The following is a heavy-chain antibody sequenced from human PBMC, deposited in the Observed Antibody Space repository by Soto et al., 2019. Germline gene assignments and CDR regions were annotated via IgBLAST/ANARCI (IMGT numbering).Heavy chain of an antibody. CDR1: GFTFSNAW. V-gene: IGHV3-15*07. J-gene: IGHJ4*02. CDR3: TTPPGYCYESSGYRVFDY. D-gene: IGHD3-22*01. Sequence: EVQLVESGGGLVKPGGSLRLSCAASGFTFSNAWMNWVRQAPGKGLEWVGRIKSKTDVGTTDYAAPVKGRFTISRDDSKNKLYLQINSLKAEDTAVYYCTTPPGYCYESSGYRVFDYWGQGTLVTVSS. CDR2: IKSKTDVGTT.